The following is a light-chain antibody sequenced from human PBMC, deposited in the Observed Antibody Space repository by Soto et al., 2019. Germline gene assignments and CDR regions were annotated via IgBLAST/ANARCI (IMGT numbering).Light chain of an antibody. CDR1: SSNIGAGYD. J-gene: IGLJ3*02. Sequence: QSVLTQPPSVSGAPGQRVTISCTGSSSNIGAGYDVHWYQQLPGTAPKLLIYDNSNRPSGVPDRFSGSKSVTSASLAITGLQAEDEADYYCQSYDTRLSAWVFGGGTKLTV. CDR3: QSYDTRLSAWV. CDR2: DNS. V-gene: IGLV1-40*01.